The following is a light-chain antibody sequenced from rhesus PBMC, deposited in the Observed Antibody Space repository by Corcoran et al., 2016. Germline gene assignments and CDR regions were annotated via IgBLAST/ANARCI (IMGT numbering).Light chain of an antibody. Sequence: DIQMTQSPSPPSASGGDRVTVTCRASQGINMELSWYQQKPGKAPSLLMYAAYSLQTGVSSRVSGSGSGTDYTLTISSLLPEDDATNYCLQDYTAPYSFGQGTKVEIK. CDR3: LQDYTAPYS. V-gene: IGKV1-94*01. CDR2: AAY. CDR1: QGINME. J-gene: IGKJ2*01.